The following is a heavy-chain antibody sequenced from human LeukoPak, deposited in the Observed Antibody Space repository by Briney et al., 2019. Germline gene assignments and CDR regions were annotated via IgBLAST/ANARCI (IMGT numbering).Heavy chain of an antibody. D-gene: IGHD2-2*02. J-gene: IGHJ4*02. Sequence: SETLSLTCTVSGGSISSSSYYWGWIRQPPGKGLEWIGSIYYSGSTYYNPSFKSRVNISVDTSKNQFSLKLSSVTAADTAVYYCARWGTSCYSHWGQGTLVTVSS. CDR3: ARWGTSCYSH. V-gene: IGHV4-39*01. CDR1: GGSISSSSYY. CDR2: IYYSGST.